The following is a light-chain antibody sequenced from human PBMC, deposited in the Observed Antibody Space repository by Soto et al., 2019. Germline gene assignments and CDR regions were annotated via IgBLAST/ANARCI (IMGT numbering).Light chain of an antibody. Sequence: AIQMTQSPSSLSASVGVRVTIACRASQGIRNDLGWYQQKPGRAPKLLIYAASSLQTGVPSRFSGSGSGTDFTLTISSLQPEDFATYYCLQDYNYPRTFGQGTKVEIK. J-gene: IGKJ1*01. V-gene: IGKV1-6*01. CDR1: QGIRND. CDR2: AAS. CDR3: LQDYNYPRT.